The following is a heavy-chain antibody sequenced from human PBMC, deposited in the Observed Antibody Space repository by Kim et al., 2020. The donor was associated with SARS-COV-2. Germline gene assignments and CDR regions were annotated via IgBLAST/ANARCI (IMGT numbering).Heavy chain of an antibody. Sequence: GGSLRLSCAASGFTFSSYWMSWVRQAPGKGLEWVANIKQDGSEKYYVDSVKGRFTISRDNAKNSLYLQMNSLRAEDTAVYYCARDHGSGSGYYYYYGMDVWGQGTTVTVSS. D-gene: IGHD3-10*01. V-gene: IGHV3-7*01. CDR3: ARDHGSGSGYYYYYGMDV. CDR2: IKQDGSEK. CDR1: GFTFSSYW. J-gene: IGHJ6*02.